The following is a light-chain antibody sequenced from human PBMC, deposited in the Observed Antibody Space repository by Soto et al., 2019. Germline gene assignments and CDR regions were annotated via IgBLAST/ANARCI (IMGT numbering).Light chain of an antibody. Sequence: ENVLTQSPGTLSLSPGERATLSCRASQNVISSYLAWYQQKPGQAPSLLVYATSSRAAGIPDRFSGSGSRTDFTLTISRLEPEDFAVYYCQQYDSSHLTFGGGTKVEIK. CDR3: QQYDSSHLT. CDR1: QNVISSY. J-gene: IGKJ4*01. CDR2: ATS. V-gene: IGKV3-20*01.